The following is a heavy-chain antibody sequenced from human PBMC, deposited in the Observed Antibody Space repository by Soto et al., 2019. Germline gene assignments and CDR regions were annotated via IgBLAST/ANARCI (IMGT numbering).Heavy chain of an antibody. CDR2: IYWNDDK. CDR3: AHRLTCYDSSGYYRSPFAY. V-gene: IGHV2-5*01. J-gene: IGHJ4*02. CDR1: WFSLSTSGVG. Sequence: SRPTLVNPTQTLTLTCTFPWFSLSTSGVGVGWIRQPPGKALEWLALIYWNDDKRYSPSLKSRLTITKDTSKNQVVLTMTNMDPVDTATYYCAHRLTCYDSSGYYRSPFAYRGQGTLVTVSS. D-gene: IGHD3-22*01.